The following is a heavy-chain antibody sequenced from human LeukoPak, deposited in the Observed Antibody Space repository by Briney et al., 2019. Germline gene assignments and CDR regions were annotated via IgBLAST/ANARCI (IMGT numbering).Heavy chain of an antibody. D-gene: IGHD6-19*01. V-gene: IGHV1-2*02. Sequence: SVTVSFTASGYTFTGYYMHRVRQAPGQGLEWMGWINPNSGGTNYAQKFQGRVTMTRDTSISTAYMELSRLRSDDTAVYYCARVETDYSSGWSSFDYWGQGTLVSVSS. J-gene: IGHJ4*02. CDR2: INPNSGGT. CDR1: GYTFTGYY. CDR3: ARVETDYSSGWSSFDY.